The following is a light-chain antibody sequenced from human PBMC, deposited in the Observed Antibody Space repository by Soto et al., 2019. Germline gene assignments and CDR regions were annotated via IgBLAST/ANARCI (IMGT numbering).Light chain of an antibody. J-gene: IGKJ5*01. V-gene: IGKV3-20*01. CDR3: QQYNDWPRT. CDR1: QSVTSKY. CDR2: GAS. Sequence: EIVLTQSPGTLSLSPGERATLSCRASQSVTSKYLAWYQQKPGQAPRVVIYGASRRATGIPDRFSGSGSGTEFTLTISSLQSEDFGVYYCQQYNDWPRTFGQGTRLEIK.